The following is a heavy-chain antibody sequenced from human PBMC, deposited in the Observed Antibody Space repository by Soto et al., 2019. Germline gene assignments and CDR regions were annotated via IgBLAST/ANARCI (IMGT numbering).Heavy chain of an antibody. V-gene: IGHV1-3*01. J-gene: IGHJ4*02. CDR2: INAGNGNT. Sequence: ASVKVSCQASGYTYTSYAMHWVLQAPGQRLEWMGWINAGNGNTKYSQKFQGRVTITRDTSASTAYMELSSLRSEDTAVYYCVRSPGYSSGPFDYWGQGTLVTVSS. CDR3: VRSPGYSSGPFDY. CDR1: GYTYTSYA. D-gene: IGHD6-19*01.